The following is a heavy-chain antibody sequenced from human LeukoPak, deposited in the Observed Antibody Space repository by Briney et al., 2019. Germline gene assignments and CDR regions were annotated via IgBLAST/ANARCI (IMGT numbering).Heavy chain of an antibody. J-gene: IGHJ4*02. D-gene: IGHD1-26*01. V-gene: IGHV5-51*01. CDR2: SYPGDSGT. CDR3: PRHEWSGSYPELDY. CDR1: GYSFTSYW. Sequence: GESLKISCKGSGYSFTSYWIGWVRQMPGKGLEWMGISYPGDSGTRYSPSFQGQVTISADKSISTAYLQWSSLKASDTAMYYCPRHEWSGSYPELDYWGQGTLVTVSS.